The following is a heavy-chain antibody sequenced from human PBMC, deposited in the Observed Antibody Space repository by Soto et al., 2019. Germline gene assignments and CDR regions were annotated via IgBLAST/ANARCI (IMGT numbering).Heavy chain of an antibody. J-gene: IGHJ4*02. V-gene: IGHV1-8*01. CDR2: MNPNSGNT. CDR1: GYTFSNYD. D-gene: IGHD6-13*01. Sequence: ASVKVSCKASGYTFSNYDINWVRQAAGQGLEWMGWMNPNSGNTGYAQKFQGRVTMTRNTSIGTAYMELSSLKSEDTAVYYCARGRGIGTAARTFAYWGQGILVTVSS. CDR3: ARGRGIGTAARTFAY.